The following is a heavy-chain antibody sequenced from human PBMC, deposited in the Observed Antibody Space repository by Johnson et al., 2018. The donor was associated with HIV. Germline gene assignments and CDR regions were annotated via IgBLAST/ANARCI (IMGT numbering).Heavy chain of an antibody. CDR3: AKGRGYDYDALDF. CDR1: GFTFSTYG. Sequence: MQLVESGGGVVQPGRSLRLSCAASGFTFSTYGMTWVRQAPGKGLEWVSAISGTGGTTYYADSVRGRFSISRDKSKDTLYLQMSSLRAEDTAVYYCAKGRGYDYDALDFWGQGTMVTVSS. CDR2: ISGTGGTT. V-gene: IGHV3-23*04. D-gene: IGHD5-12*01. J-gene: IGHJ3*01.